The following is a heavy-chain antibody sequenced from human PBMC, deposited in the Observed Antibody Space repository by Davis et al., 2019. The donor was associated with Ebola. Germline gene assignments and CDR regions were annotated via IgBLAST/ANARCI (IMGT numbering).Heavy chain of an antibody. V-gene: IGHV1-3*01. CDR1: GYTFTSYA. J-gene: IGHJ6*02. Sequence: AASVKVSCKASGYTFTSYAMHWVRQAPGQRLERMGWINAGNGNTKYSQKFQGRVTITRDTSASTAYMELSSLRSEDTAVYYCARDNCSGGSCWYGMDVWGQGTTVTVSS. CDR2: INAGNGNT. CDR3: ARDNCSGGSCWYGMDV. D-gene: IGHD2-15*01.